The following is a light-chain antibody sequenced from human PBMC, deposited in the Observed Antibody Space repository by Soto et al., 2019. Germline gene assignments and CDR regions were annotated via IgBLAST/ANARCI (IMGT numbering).Light chain of an antibody. Sequence: EIVMTQSPATLSVSPGERATLSCRASQSVSSNLAWYQQKPGQAPRLLIYSASTRATGIPARFSGGGSGTEFTLTISSLQSEDFAVYYCQQYNDWPPLFTFGPGTKVHIK. CDR3: QQYNDWPPLFT. CDR2: SAS. CDR1: QSVSSN. V-gene: IGKV3-15*01. J-gene: IGKJ3*01.